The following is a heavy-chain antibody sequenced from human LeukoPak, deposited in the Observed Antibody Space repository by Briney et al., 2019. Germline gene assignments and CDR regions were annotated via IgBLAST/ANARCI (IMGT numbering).Heavy chain of an antibody. D-gene: IGHD3-22*01. Sequence: ASVKVSCKASGYTFTSYGISWVRQAPGQGLAWMGWISPYSGNTNYAQKLQGRVTMTADTSTSTAYMGLRSMRSDDTAVYYCARDGTWGRYYSDSTGYDYYFDYWGQGTLVTVSS. V-gene: IGHV1-18*01. CDR1: GYTFTSYG. CDR3: ARDGTWGRYYSDSTGYDYYFDY. J-gene: IGHJ4*02. CDR2: ISPYSGNT.